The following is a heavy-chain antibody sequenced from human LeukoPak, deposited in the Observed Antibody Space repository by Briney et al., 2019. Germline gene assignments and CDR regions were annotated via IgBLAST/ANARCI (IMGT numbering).Heavy chain of an antibody. V-gene: IGHV4-34*01. CDR3: ARGPFDY. J-gene: IGHJ4*02. CDR1: GGSFSGYY. CDR2: INHSGST. Sequence: SETLSLTCAVYGGSFSGYYWSWIRQPPGKGLEWIGEINHSGSTNYNPSLKGRVTISVDTSKNQFSLKLSSVTAADTAVYYCARGPFDYWGQGTLVTVSS.